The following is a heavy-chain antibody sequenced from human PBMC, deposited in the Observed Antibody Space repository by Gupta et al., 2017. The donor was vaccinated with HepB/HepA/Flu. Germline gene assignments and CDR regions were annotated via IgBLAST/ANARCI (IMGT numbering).Heavy chain of an antibody. Sequence: QVQLVQSGTEVKKPGASVKVSCKASGYTFTSYDINWVRQATGQGLEWMGWMNPNSGNTGYAQKFQGRVTITRNTSISTAYMELSSLRSEDTAVYYCARQQSSSWSKYNWFDPWGQGTLVTVSS. CDR2: MNPNSGNT. CDR1: GYTFTSYD. D-gene: IGHD6-13*01. V-gene: IGHV1-8*03. J-gene: IGHJ5*02. CDR3: ARQQSSSWSKYNWFDP.